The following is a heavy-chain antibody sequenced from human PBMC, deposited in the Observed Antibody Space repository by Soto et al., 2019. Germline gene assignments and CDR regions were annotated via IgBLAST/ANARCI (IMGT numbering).Heavy chain of an antibody. V-gene: IGHV3-23*01. CDR1: GFTFNNYA. CDR2: ISASGGST. D-gene: IGHD7-27*01. CDR3: VKPRLAWGFDY. J-gene: IGHJ4*02. Sequence: EVQLLDSGGGLVQPGGSLRLSCAASGFTFNNYAMSWVRQAPGKGLEWVSSISASGGSTNYADSVKGRFTISRDNSENTVYLQMNSLRAEDTAVYYCVKPRLAWGFDYWGQGSLVTVSS.